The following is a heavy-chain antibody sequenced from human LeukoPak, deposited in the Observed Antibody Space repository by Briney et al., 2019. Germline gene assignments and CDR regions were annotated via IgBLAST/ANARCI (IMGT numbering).Heavy chain of an antibody. Sequence: SETLSLTCTVSGGSISSSSYYWGWIRQPPGKGLEWIGSIYYSGSTYYNPSLKGRVTISVDTSKNQFSLKLSSVTAADTAVYYCARDKYRSDYYMDVWGKGTTVTVSS. CDR1: GGSISSSSYY. CDR2: IYYSGST. J-gene: IGHJ6*03. CDR3: ARDKYRSDYYMDV. V-gene: IGHV4-39*07. D-gene: IGHD3-16*02.